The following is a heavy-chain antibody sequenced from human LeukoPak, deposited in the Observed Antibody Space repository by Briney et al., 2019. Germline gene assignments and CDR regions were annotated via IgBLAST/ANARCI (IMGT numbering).Heavy chain of an antibody. CDR3: ATAGPISGRHNYFDS. CDR1: GRPVSGGNYL. D-gene: IGHD3-10*01. CDR2: IYSSGGT. V-gene: IGHV4-61*01. J-gene: IGHJ4*02. Sequence: SDTLSLPCTLSGRPVSGGNYLWSWVRPPPGERLVWFGYIYSSGGTKYNPSLKSRVTISVDTSKNQFSLKLTSVTAADTAVYYCATAGPISGRHNYFDSWGQGTLVTVSS.